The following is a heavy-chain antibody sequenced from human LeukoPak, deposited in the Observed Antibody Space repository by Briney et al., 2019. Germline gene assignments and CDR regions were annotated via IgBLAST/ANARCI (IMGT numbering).Heavy chain of an antibody. D-gene: IGHD2-15*01. CDR1: GGSFSGYY. Sequence: PSETLSLTCAVYGGSFSGYYWSWIRQPPGKGLEWIGEINHSGSTNYNPSLKSRVTISVDTSKNQFSLKLSPVTAADTAVYYCARTVQYCSGGSCYSWYLLADNWFDPWGQGTLVTVSS. CDR3: ARTVQYCSGGSCYSWYLLADNWFDP. V-gene: IGHV4-34*01. J-gene: IGHJ5*02. CDR2: INHSGST.